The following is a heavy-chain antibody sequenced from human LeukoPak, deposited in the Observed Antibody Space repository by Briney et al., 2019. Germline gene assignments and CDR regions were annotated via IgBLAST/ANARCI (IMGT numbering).Heavy chain of an antibody. CDR3: AKSHPVYQLPLAFDY. J-gene: IGHJ4*02. Sequence: PGGSLRLSRAASGFTFSSYAMSWVRQAPGKGLEWVSAISGSGGSTYYADSVKGRFTISRDNSKNTLYLQMNSLRAEDTAVYYCAKSHPVYQLPLAFDYWGQGTLVTVSS. CDR1: GFTFSSYA. V-gene: IGHV3-23*01. D-gene: IGHD2-2*01. CDR2: ISGSGGST.